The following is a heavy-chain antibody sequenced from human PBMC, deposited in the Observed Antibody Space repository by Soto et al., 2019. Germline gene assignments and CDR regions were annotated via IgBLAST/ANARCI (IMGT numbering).Heavy chain of an antibody. CDR1: GDSVSSNSAA. V-gene: IGHV6-1*01. D-gene: IGHD6-13*01. J-gene: IGHJ6*02. Sequence: SQTLSLTCAISGDSVSSNSAAWNWIRQSPSRGLEWLGRTYYRSKWYNDYAVSVKSRITINPDTPKNQFSLQLNSVTPEDTAVYYCATDKQLGTSYYYYGMDVWGQGTTVTVSS. CDR3: ATDKQLGTSYYYYGMDV. CDR2: TYYRSKWYN.